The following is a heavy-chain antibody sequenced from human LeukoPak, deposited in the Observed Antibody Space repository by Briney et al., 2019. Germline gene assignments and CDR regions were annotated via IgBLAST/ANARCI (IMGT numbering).Heavy chain of an antibody. CDR1: GFTFSSYS. V-gene: IGHV3-21*01. J-gene: IGHJ5*02. CDR3: ARDGPKYCSNGVCYAPVDP. D-gene: IGHD2-8*01. CDR2: ISSGSSYI. Sequence: GGSLRLSCAASGFTFSSYSMNWVRQAPGKGPEWVSSISSGSSYIYYADSVKGRFTISRDNGKNSLYLQMNSLRAEDTAVYYCARDGPKYCSNGVCYAPVDPWGQGTLVTVSS.